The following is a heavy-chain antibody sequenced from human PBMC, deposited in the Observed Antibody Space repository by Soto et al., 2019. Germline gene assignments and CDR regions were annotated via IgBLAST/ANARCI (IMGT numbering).Heavy chain of an antibody. J-gene: IGHJ4*02. CDR2: SRGSDGST. V-gene: IGHV3-23*01. CDR1: GFTFVTYD. D-gene: IGHD7-27*01. Sequence: EVQLLESGGGSVQPGGSLRLSCAASGFTFVTYDMTWVRQAPGKGLEWVSVSRGSDGSTYYADSVKGRFTISRDNSKNTLYLQMSRLRVDDTAIYYCVKGNWGDYWGQGTLVTVSS. CDR3: VKGNWGDY.